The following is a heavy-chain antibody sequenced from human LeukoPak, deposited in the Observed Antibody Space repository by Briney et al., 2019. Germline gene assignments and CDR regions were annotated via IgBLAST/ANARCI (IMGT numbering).Heavy chain of an antibody. CDR3: AADRERDPSVYYLV. V-gene: IGHV3-23*01. CDR2: NTGSGGST. D-gene: IGHD3-22*01. Sequence: TGGSLRLSCAASGFTFDSSAMSWVRRAPGKGLEWVSANTGSGGSTYYVDSAKGRFTISRDNSKNTLFLQMNSLRAEDSAVYYCAADRERDPSVYYLVGGQGTLITVSS. J-gene: IGHJ4*02. CDR1: GFTFDSSA.